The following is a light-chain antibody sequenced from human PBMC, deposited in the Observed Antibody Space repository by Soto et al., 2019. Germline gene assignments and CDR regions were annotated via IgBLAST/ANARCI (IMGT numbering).Light chain of an antibody. V-gene: IGLV2-14*03. CDR1: SSDVGGYNY. CDR3: SSYTSSTTPYV. Sequence: SVLPQPASVSGSPGQSITISCTGTSSDVGGYNYVSWYQHYPGKAPKLMIYDVTKRPSGVSNRFSGSKSGNTASLTISGLQAEDEADYYCSSYTSSTTPYVFGTGTKVTVL. J-gene: IGLJ1*01. CDR2: DVT.